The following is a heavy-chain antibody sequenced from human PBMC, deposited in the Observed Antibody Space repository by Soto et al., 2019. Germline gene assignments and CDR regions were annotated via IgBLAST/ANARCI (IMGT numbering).Heavy chain of an antibody. V-gene: IGHV3-30-3*01. Sequence: GGSLRLSCAASGFTFSSYAMHWVRQAPGKGLEWVAVISYDGSNKYYADSVKGRFTISRDNSKNTLYLQMNSLRAEDTAVYYCARALKQWLPLRLISARYYYYGMDVWGQGTTVTVSS. CDR1: GFTFSSYA. CDR3: ARALKQWLPLRLISARYYYYGMDV. J-gene: IGHJ6*02. CDR2: ISYDGSNK. D-gene: IGHD6-19*01.